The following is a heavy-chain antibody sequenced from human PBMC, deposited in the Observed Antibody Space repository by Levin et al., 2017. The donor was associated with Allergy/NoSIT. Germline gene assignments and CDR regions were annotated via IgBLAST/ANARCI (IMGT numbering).Heavy chain of an antibody. D-gene: IGHD3-10*01. CDR3: AREWGGSGSGLDY. Sequence: GESLKISCVASGLTFSGYSMQWVRQAPGKGLERVALTSYDGAIKYYADSVKGRFTISRDNSKSTLYLQMNSLRTADTAVYYCAREWGGSGSGLDYWGQGTLVAVSS. J-gene: IGHJ4*02. CDR1: GLTFSGYS. CDR2: TSYDGAIK. V-gene: IGHV3-30*04.